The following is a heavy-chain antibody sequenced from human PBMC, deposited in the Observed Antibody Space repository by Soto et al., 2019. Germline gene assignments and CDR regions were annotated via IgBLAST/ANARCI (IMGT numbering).Heavy chain of an antibody. V-gene: IGHV4-59*01. J-gene: IGHJ4*02. CDR3: AKEGNGWYYSDY. CDR1: GGSITSFY. D-gene: IGHD6-19*01. CDR2: ISYTGST. Sequence: PSETLSLTCTVSGGSITSFYWSWIRQTPGKGLEWIGHISYTGSTNYNPSLKSRVTIAVDTSKNQFSLNLTSVTAADTAVYYCAKEGNGWYYSDYWGQGARVTVSS.